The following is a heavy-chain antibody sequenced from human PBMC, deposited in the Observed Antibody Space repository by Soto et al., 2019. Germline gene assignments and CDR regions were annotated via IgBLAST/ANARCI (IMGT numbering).Heavy chain of an antibody. CDR2: ISGSGGST. Sequence: GGSLRLSCAATGFTFSSYAMSWVRQAPGKGLEWVSAISGSGGSTYYADSVKGRFTISRDNSKNTLYLQMNSLRAEDTAVYYCAKDREDIVVVVAALRPANWFDPWGQGTLVTVSS. V-gene: IGHV3-23*01. CDR1: GFTFSSYA. D-gene: IGHD2-15*01. CDR3: AKDREDIVVVVAALRPANWFDP. J-gene: IGHJ5*02.